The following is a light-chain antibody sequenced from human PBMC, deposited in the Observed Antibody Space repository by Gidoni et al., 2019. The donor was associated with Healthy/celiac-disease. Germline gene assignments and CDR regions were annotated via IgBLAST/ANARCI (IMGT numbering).Light chain of an antibody. CDR1: QSVSSN. V-gene: IGKV3-15*01. CDR3: QQYNNWPPEYT. J-gene: IGKJ2*01. Sequence: EIVMTQSPATLSVSPAERATLSCRASQSVSSNLAWYQQKPGQAPRLLIYGASTRATGIPARFSGSGSGTEFTLTISSLQSEDFAVYYCQQYNNWPPEYTFGQGTKLEIK. CDR2: GAS.